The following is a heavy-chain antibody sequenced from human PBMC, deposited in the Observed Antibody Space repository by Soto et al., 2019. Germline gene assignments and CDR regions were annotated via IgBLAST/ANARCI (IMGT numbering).Heavy chain of an antibody. CDR1: GFTFSSYG. J-gene: IGHJ5*02. Sequence: GGSLRLSCAASGFTFSSYGMHWVRQAPGKGLEWVAVIWYDGSNKYYADSVKGRFTISRDNSKNTLYLQMNSLRAEDTAVYYCARTYDSSGYANWFDPWGQGTLVTVSS. V-gene: IGHV3-33*01. D-gene: IGHD3-22*01. CDR3: ARTYDSSGYANWFDP. CDR2: IWYDGSNK.